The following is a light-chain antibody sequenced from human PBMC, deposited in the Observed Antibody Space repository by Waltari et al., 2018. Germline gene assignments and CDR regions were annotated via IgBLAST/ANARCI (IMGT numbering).Light chain of an antibody. V-gene: IGKV1-39*01. CDR1: QNINKF. Sequence: DIQMTQSPSFLSASLGDRVTITCRASQNINKFLNWSQQKPGKAPKFLIYAASLLQTGVPSRFRGSGSGTEFTLTIDSLQPEDFATYFCQHSHSTPITFGPGTTVDV. J-gene: IGKJ3*01. CDR2: AAS. CDR3: QHSHSTPIT.